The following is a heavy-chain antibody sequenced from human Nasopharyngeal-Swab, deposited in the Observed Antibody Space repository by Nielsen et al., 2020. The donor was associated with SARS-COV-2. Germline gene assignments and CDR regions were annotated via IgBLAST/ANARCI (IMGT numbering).Heavy chain of an antibody. CDR2: INWDDRK. CDR1: GFPLSASGMC. V-gene: IGHV2-70*01. D-gene: IGHD3-10*01. Sequence: SGPTLVKPTQTLTLTCTFSGFPLSASGMCVTWIRQTPGKALEWLALINWDDRKYYSTSLRTRLNISKDTSKNQVVLTMTNMDPVDTGTYYCARMYSTGYYYYGMDVWGQGTTVTVSS. J-gene: IGHJ6*02. CDR3: ARMYSTGYYYYGMDV.